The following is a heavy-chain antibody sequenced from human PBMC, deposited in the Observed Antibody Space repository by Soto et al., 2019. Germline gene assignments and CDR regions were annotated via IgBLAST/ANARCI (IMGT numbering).Heavy chain of an antibody. D-gene: IGHD5-12*01. CDR3: ASSDSGYDLYYYGMDV. Sequence: SVKVSCKASGGTFSSYAISWVRQAPGQGLEWMGGIIPIFGTANYAQKFQGRVTITADESTSTAYMELSSLRSEDTAVCYCASSDSGYDLYYYGMDVWGQGTTVTVSS. CDR2: IIPIFGTA. CDR1: GGTFSSYA. J-gene: IGHJ6*02. V-gene: IGHV1-69*13.